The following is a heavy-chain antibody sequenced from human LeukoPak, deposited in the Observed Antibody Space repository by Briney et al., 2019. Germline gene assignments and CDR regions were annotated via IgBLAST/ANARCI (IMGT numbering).Heavy chain of an antibody. D-gene: IGHD3-22*01. V-gene: IGHV6-1*01. J-gene: IGHJ4*02. CDR1: GDSVSSKHAA. CDR2: TYYRSKWYY. Sequence: SQTLSLTCAISGDSVSSKHAAWNWLRQSPSRGLEWLGRTYYRSKWYYDYAVSLKSRIIISPDTSKNQFSLQLNSVTPEDTAVYYCARLSAGSSAQSSGDYWGQGTLVTVSS. CDR3: ARLSAGSSAQSSGDY.